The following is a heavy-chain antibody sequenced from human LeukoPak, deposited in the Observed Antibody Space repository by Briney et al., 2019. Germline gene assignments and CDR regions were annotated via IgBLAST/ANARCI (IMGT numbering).Heavy chain of an antibody. V-gene: IGHV3-23*01. D-gene: IGHD6-19*01. CDR1: GFSFSVYA. Sequence: GGSLRLSCAASGFSFSVYAMSWVRQAPGKGLEWVSAITGPGEGTWYADPVQGRFTTSRDNSKNTLYLQMNSLRAEDTAVYFCAKRMYGWYQIDYWGQGTLVTVSS. J-gene: IGHJ4*02. CDR2: ITGPGEGT. CDR3: AKRMYGWYQIDY.